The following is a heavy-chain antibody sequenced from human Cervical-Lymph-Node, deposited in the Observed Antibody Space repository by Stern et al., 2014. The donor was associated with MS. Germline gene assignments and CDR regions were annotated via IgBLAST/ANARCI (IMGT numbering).Heavy chain of an antibody. Sequence: VQLVESGAEVKKPGASVKVSCKAPAYTFTSFDINWVRQATGQGLEWMGWMNPKSGNTGYAQKFQGRVTMTRNTSISTAYMELSSLRSEDTAVYYCVRGGYSYGFPFDYWGQGTLVTVSS. CDR1: AYTFTSFD. CDR2: MNPKSGNT. CDR3: VRGGYSYGFPFDY. J-gene: IGHJ4*02. D-gene: IGHD5-12*01. V-gene: IGHV1-8*01.